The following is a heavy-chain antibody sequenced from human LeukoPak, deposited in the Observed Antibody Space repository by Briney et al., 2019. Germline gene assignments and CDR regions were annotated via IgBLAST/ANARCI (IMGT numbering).Heavy chain of an antibody. V-gene: IGHV1-69*01. D-gene: IGHD3-3*01. CDR2: IIPIFGTA. CDR1: GGTFSSYA. J-gene: IGHJ3*02. Sequence: ASVKVSCKASGGTFSSYAISWVRQAPGQGLEWMGGIIPIFGTANYAQKFQGRVTITADESTSTAYMELSSLRSEDTAVYYCARGARITIFGVVIPDAFDIWGQETMVTVSS. CDR3: ARGARITIFGVVIPDAFDI.